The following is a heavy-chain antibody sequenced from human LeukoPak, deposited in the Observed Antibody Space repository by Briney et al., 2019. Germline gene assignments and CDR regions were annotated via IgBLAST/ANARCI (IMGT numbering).Heavy chain of an antibody. CDR3: ARGHLPGIAAAGTIDWFDP. CDR1: GASISSYY. CDR2: IYYSGST. V-gene: IGHV4-39*07. J-gene: IGHJ5*02. D-gene: IGHD6-13*01. Sequence: SETLSLTCSVSGASISSYYWGWIRQPPGKGLEWIGSIYYSGSTYYNPSLKSRVTISVDTSKNQFSLKLSSVTAADTAVYYCARGHLPGIAAAGTIDWFDPWGQGTLVTVSS.